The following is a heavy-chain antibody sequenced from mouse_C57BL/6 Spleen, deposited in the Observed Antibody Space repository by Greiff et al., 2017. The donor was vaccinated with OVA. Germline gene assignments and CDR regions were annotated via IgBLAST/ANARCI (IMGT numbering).Heavy chain of an antibody. V-gene: IGHV5-17*01. J-gene: IGHJ1*03. CDR2: ISRGSSTI. CDR1: GFTFSDYG. D-gene: IGHD2-4*01. CDR3: ARGGDYDYGWYFDD. Sequence: EVKLMESGGGLVKPGASLKLSCAASGFTFSDYGMHWVRQAPEKGLEWVAYISRGSSTIYYADTVKGRSTISRDNATNTLFLHRSRLRSEDTAMYYCARGGDYDYGWYFDDWGTGTTVTVSS.